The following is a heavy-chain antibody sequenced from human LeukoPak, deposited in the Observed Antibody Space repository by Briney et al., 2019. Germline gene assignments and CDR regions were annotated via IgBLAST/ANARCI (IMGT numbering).Heavy chain of an antibody. Sequence: GGSLRLSCAASGFSFRSSWMVWIRQAPGKRLEWVANLNEDGSVKNYLDSVKGRFTISRDNAKNSLYLQMSSLRVEDTAVYYCSRDRAYSTFDYWGQGTLVTVPS. V-gene: IGHV3-7*01. CDR3: SRDRAYSTFDY. CDR1: GFSFRSSW. CDR2: LNEDGSVK. J-gene: IGHJ4*02. D-gene: IGHD2-15*01.